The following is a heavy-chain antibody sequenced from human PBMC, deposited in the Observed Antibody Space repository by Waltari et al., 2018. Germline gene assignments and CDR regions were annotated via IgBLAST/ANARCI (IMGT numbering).Heavy chain of an antibody. D-gene: IGHD6-6*01. CDR1: GYTLTELS. V-gene: IGHV1-24*01. CDR3: ATTLLSSSSLYRVYFDY. CDR2: FDPEDGET. J-gene: IGHJ4*02. Sequence: QVQLVQSGAEVKKPGASVKVSCKVSGYTLTELSMHWVRQAPGQGLEWMGGFDPEDGETIYAQKCQGRVTMTEDTSTDTAYMELSSLRSEDTAVYYCATTLLSSSSLYRVYFDYWGQGTLVTVSS.